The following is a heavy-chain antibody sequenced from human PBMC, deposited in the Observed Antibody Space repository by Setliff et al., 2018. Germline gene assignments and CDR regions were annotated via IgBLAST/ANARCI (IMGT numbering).Heavy chain of an antibody. CDR2: ITNDGSST. Sequence: RLSCAASGFTFSNCWMQWVRQAPGKGPVWVSRITNDGSSTIYADSVKGRFTISRDNAKNTLYLQMNSLRAEDTAVYYCTREAPRQGDYYMDVWGKGTTVTVSS. J-gene: IGHJ6*03. V-gene: IGHV3-74*01. CDR1: GFTFSNCW. CDR3: TREAPRQGDYYMDV.